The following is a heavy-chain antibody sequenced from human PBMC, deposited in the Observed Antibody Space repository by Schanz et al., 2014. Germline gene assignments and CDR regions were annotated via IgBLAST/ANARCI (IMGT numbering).Heavy chain of an antibody. J-gene: IGHJ4*02. Sequence: QVQLVESGGGVVQPGRSLRLSCAASGITLSGYGLHWVRQAPGKGLEWVGFISFDGRNTGYAHSVKGRFTISRDNSKNTVNLQMNSLKAEDTAVHYCAKEKEEVAADGSFFDYWGQGTLVTVSS. V-gene: IGHV3-30*18. CDR2: ISFDGRNT. D-gene: IGHD6-13*01. CDR1: GITLSGYG. CDR3: AKEKEEVAADGSFFDY.